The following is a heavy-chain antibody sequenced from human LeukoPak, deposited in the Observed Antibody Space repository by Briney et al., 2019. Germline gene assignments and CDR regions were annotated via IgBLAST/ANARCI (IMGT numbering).Heavy chain of an antibody. V-gene: IGHV4-34*01. D-gene: IGHD1-26*01. Sequence: SETLSLTCAVYGGSFSGYYWSWIRQPPGKGLEWIGEINHSGSTYYNPSLNSRVTISVDTSKNQFSLKLSSVTAADTAVYYCARVGVGATFDYWGQGTLVTVSS. CDR3: ARVGVGATFDY. CDR2: INHSGST. CDR1: GGSFSGYY. J-gene: IGHJ4*02.